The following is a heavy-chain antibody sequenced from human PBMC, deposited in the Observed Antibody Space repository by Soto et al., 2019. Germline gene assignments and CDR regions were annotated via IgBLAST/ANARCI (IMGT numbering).Heavy chain of an antibody. CDR3: TRLYGSGSHSV. CDR2: IRSKANSYAT. D-gene: IGHD3-10*01. V-gene: IGHV3-73*01. Sequence: PGGSLRLSCAASGFTFSGSAMPWVRQASWKGLEWVGRIRSKANSYATAYAASVKGRFTISRDDSKNTAYLQMNSLKTEDAAVYYCTRLYGSGSHSVWGQGPLVTVSS. J-gene: IGHJ4*02. CDR1: GFTFSGSA.